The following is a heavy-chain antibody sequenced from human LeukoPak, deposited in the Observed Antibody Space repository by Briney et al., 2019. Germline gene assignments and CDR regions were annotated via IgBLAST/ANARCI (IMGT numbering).Heavy chain of an antibody. J-gene: IGHJ4*02. D-gene: IGHD3-3*01. CDR2: ISSSSSCI. Sequence: PGGSLRLSCAASGFTFSSYSMNWVRQAPGKGLEWVSSISSSSSCIYYADSVKGRFTISRDNAKNSLYLQMNSLRAEDTAVYYCARDPQYYDFWSGPGYWGQGTLVTVSS. CDR1: GFTFSSYS. V-gene: IGHV3-21*01. CDR3: ARDPQYYDFWSGPGY.